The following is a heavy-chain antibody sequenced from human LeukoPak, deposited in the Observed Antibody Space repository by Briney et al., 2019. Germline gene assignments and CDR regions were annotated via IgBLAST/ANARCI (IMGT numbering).Heavy chain of an antibody. CDR3: ATDYGKDPLYFDY. CDR1: GFTFTGYA. CDR2: ISYDASSE. Sequence: GGSLRLSCAASGFTFTGYAMHWVRQAPGKGLEWVAVISYDASSEYYADSVKGRFTISRGNSKNTLYLQMSSLRAEDTAVYYCATDYGKDPLYFDYWGQGTLVTVSS. V-gene: IGHV3-30*04. D-gene: IGHD3-16*01. J-gene: IGHJ4*02.